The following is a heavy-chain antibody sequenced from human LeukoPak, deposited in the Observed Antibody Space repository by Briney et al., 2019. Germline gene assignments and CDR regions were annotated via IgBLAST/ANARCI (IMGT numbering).Heavy chain of an antibody. CDR1: GFTFDDYG. CDR2: INWNGGST. Sequence: SGGSLRLSCAASGFTFDDYGMSWVRQAPGKGLEWVSGINWNGGSTGYADSVKGRFTISRDNAKNSLYLQMNSLRAEDTALYYCAKDISATYYYYYMDVWGKGTTVTISS. D-gene: IGHD1-1*01. J-gene: IGHJ6*03. CDR3: AKDISATYYYYYMDV. V-gene: IGHV3-20*04.